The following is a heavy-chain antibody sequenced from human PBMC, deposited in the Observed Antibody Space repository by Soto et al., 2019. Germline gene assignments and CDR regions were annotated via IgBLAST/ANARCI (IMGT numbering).Heavy chain of an antibody. D-gene: IGHD3-22*01. CDR2: ISGSGGST. Sequence: EVQLLESGGGLVQPGGSLRLSCAASGFTFSSYAMSWVRQAPGKGLEWVSAISGSGGSTYYADSVKGRFTISRDNXXNTLYLQMNSLRAEDTAVYYCAKDSMIVVVIPFDYWGQGTLVTVSS. CDR1: GFTFSSYA. V-gene: IGHV3-23*01. J-gene: IGHJ4*02. CDR3: AKDSMIVVVIPFDY.